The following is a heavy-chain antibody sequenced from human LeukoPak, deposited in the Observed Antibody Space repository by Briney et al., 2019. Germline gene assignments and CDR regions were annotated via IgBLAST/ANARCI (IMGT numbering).Heavy chain of an antibody. Sequence: SQTLSLTCTVSGGSISSGGYYWNWIRQHPGKGLEWIGYIYYSGSTYYNPSLKSRVTISVDTSKNQFSLKLSSVTAADTAVYYCARAGYYYDSSGYYPTGLDYWGQGTLVTVSS. CDR3: ARAGYYYDSSGYYPTGLDY. CDR1: GGSISSGGYY. V-gene: IGHV4-31*03. CDR2: IYYSGST. D-gene: IGHD3-22*01. J-gene: IGHJ4*02.